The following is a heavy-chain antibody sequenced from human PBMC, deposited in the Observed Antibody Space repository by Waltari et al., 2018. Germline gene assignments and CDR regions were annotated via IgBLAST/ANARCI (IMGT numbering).Heavy chain of an antibody. CDR2: DSPEDSQK. V-gene: IGHV1-24*01. J-gene: IGHJ4*02. CDR1: GYNLFELS. CDR3: ARGPKREVSTITSFSFDH. Sequence: QVQLVQSGAEVKKPGASVTVSCNVSGYNLFELSLEWVRKAPGKGLEWMGSDSPEDSQKISAQKFQGRVTMTEDSSAGTAFLHLTSLRSEDTAMYYCARGPKREVSTITSFSFDHWGQGILVTVSS. D-gene: IGHD1-26*01.